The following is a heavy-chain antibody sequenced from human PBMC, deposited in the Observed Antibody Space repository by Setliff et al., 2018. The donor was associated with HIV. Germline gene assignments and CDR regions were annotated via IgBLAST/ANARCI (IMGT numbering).Heavy chain of an antibody. CDR3: ARRSGWSLDY. D-gene: IGHD6-19*01. J-gene: IGHJ4*02. Sequence: SLTCAVYGGSFSGYYWSWIRQPPGKGLEWIGEINHSGSTNYNPSLKSRVTISVDTSKNQFSLKLSSVTAADTAVYYCARRSGWSLDYWGQGTLVTVSS. CDR2: INHSGST. V-gene: IGHV4-34*01. CDR1: GGSFSGYY.